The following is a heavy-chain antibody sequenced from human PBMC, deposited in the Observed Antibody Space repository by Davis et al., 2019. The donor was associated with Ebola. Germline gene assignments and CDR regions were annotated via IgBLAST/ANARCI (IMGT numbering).Heavy chain of an antibody. Sequence: GESLKISCAASGFTFSSYGMHWVRQAPGKGLEWVAVISYDGSNKYYADSVKGRFTISRDNSKNTLYLQMNSLRAEDTAVYYCAREGWSSTSFDYWGQGTLVTVSS. V-gene: IGHV3-30*03. CDR3: AREGWSSTSFDY. D-gene: IGHD2-2*01. CDR1: GFTFSSYG. CDR2: ISYDGSNK. J-gene: IGHJ4*02.